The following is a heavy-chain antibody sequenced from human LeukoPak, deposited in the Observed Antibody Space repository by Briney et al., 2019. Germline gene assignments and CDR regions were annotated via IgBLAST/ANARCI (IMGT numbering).Heavy chain of an antibody. J-gene: IGHJ4*02. D-gene: IGHD3-22*01. V-gene: IGHV4-59*08. CDR1: GGSISSDY. CDR3: ARQVRDSRGPWYYFES. Sequence: SETLSLICIVSGGSISSDYWSWIRQPPGKGQEWIGCIYYSWSTIYNPALKSQLTISIDTSKNQFSLKLSSVTAADTAVYHCARQVRDSRGPWYYFESWGQGNLVTVSS. CDR2: IYYSWST.